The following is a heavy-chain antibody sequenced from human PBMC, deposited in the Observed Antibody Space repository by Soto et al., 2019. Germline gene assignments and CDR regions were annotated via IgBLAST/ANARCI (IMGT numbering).Heavy chain of an antibody. CDR2: IKSKTDGGTI. CDR3: TTLGSSWGA. Sequence: EVQLVESGGGLVKPGGSLRLSCAASSFTFSNAWMNWVRQAPGNGLEWVGRIKSKTDGGTIDYAAPVKGRFTISRDDSQNTLFLQMNSLKTEDTCMYYCTTLGSSWGAWGQGTLVTVSS. V-gene: IGHV3-15*07. D-gene: IGHD6-13*01. CDR1: SFTFSNAW. J-gene: IGHJ1*01.